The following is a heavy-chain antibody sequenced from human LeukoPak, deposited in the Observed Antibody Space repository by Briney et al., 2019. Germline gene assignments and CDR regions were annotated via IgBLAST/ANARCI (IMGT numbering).Heavy chain of an antibody. CDR1: GFTFSSYA. D-gene: IGHD3-22*01. Sequence: GGSLRLSCAASGFTFSSYAMHWVRQAPGKGLEWVAVISYDGSSKYYADSVKGRFTISRDNSKNTLYLQMNSLRAEDTAVYYCAPMTSYDSSGYYSRLWDYWGQGTLVTVSS. J-gene: IGHJ4*02. CDR2: ISYDGSSK. V-gene: IGHV3-30-3*01. CDR3: APMTSYDSSGYYSRLWDY.